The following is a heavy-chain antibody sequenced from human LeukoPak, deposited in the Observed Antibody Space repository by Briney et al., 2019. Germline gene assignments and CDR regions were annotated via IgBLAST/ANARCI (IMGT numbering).Heavy chain of an antibody. Sequence: GGSLRLSCAASGFTFSSYSMNWVRQAPGKGLEWVSSISSSSSYIYYADSVKGRSTISRDNAKNSLYLQMDSLRAEDTAVYYCARDPLITYYYDSSGNHADWFDPWGQGTLVTVSS. CDR2: ISSSSSYI. CDR3: ARDPLITYYYDSSGNHADWFDP. CDR1: GFTFSSYS. J-gene: IGHJ5*02. V-gene: IGHV3-21*01. D-gene: IGHD3-22*01.